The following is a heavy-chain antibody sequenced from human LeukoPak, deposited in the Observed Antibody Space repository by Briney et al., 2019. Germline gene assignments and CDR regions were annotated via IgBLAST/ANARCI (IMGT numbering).Heavy chain of an antibody. CDR3: ASDRRDSSSSNWFDP. Sequence: PSETLSLTCTVSGGSISSSSYYWGWIRQPPGKGLEWIGSIYYSGSTDYNPSLKSRVTISVDTSKNQFSLKLTSVTAADTAVYYCASDRRDSSSSNWFDPWGQGTLVTVSS. CDR1: GGSISSSSYY. J-gene: IGHJ5*02. V-gene: IGHV4-39*07. D-gene: IGHD6-13*01. CDR2: IYYSGST.